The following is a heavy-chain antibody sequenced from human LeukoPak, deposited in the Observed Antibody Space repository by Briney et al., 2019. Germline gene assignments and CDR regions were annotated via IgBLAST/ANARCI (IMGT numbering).Heavy chain of an antibody. D-gene: IGHD6-19*01. CDR3: AKVADPHVGNWFDS. J-gene: IGHJ5*01. Sequence: GASVKVSCKASGGTFSSYAISWVRQAPGQGLEWMGWMNPNSGNTAYAQKFQGRVTMTRSTSINTAYLDLSSLRSEDTAVYYCAKVADPHVGNWFDSWGQGTLVTVSS. CDR2: MNPNSGNT. V-gene: IGHV1-8*02. CDR1: GGTFSSYA.